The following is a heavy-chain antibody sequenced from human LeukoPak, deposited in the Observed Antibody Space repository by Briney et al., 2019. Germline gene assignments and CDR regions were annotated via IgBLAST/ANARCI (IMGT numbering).Heavy chain of an antibody. J-gene: IGHJ4*02. Sequence: PGGSLRLSCAASGLTVSSNYMSWVRQAPGKGLEWVSVIYSGGSTYYADSVKGRFTISRDNSKNALYLQMNSLRAEDTAVYYCARAGRDGYNYADYWGQGTPVTVSS. CDR1: GLTVSSNY. V-gene: IGHV3-53*01. D-gene: IGHD5-24*01. CDR3: ARAGRDGYNYADY. CDR2: IYSGGST.